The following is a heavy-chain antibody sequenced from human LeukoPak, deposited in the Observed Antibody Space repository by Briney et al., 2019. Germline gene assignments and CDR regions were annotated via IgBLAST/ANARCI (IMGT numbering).Heavy chain of an antibody. J-gene: IGHJ4*02. V-gene: IGHV3-21*01. CDR2: IINSSYI. CDR1: GFSFSNYA. CDR3: ARDRGYAGYAHGY. Sequence: GGSLRLSCAASGFSFSNYALGWIRQAPGKGLQWVSSIINSSYIYYSDSVMGRFTISRDNTKNSLYLEMDRLSAEDTAVYYCARDRGYAGYAHGYWGQGTLVTVSS. D-gene: IGHD5-12*01.